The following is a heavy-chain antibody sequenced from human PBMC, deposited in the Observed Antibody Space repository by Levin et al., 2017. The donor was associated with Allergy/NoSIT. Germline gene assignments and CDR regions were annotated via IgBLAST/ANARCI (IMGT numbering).Heavy chain of an antibody. V-gene: IGHV4-59*01. CDR1: GGSISSYY. CDR3: ALTSIAAAGNFQH. J-gene: IGHJ1*01. CDR2: IYYSGST. Sequence: SQTLSLTCTVSGGSISSYYWSWIRQPPGKGLEWIGYIYYSGSTNYNPSLKSRVTISVDTSKNQFSLKLSSVTAADTAVYYCALTSIAAAGNFQHWGQGTLVTVSS. D-gene: IGHD6-13*01.